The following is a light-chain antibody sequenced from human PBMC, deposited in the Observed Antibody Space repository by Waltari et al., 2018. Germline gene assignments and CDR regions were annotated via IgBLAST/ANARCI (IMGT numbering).Light chain of an antibody. Sequence: QSALTQPRSVSGSPGQSVALSCTGSSSDVGAYAYVSWYQQHPGKAPILIIYHVNKRPSGVPDRLSGSKSGNTASLTISGLQAEDEADYYCSSYAGNYNWVFGGGTKLTVL. CDR3: SSYAGNYNWV. V-gene: IGLV2-11*01. CDR1: SSDVGAYAY. J-gene: IGLJ3*02. CDR2: HVN.